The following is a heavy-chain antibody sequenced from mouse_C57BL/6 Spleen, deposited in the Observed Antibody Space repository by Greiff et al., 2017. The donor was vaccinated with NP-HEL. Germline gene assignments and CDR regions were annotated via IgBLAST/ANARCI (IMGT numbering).Heavy chain of an antibody. CDR2: IYPGSGST. J-gene: IGHJ2*01. CDR3: AREGHYFDY. V-gene: IGHV1-55*01. CDR1: GYTFTSYW. Sequence: QVQLQQPGAELVKPGASVKMSCKASGYTFTSYWITWVKQRPGQGLAWIGDIYPGSGSTNYNEKFKSKATLTVDTSSSTAYMKLSSLTSEDSAVYYCAREGHYFDYWGQGTTLTVSS.